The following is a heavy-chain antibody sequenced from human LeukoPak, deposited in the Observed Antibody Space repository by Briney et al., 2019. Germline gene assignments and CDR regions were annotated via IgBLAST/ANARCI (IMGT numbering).Heavy chain of an antibody. J-gene: IGHJ4*02. CDR1: GGSISSYY. Sequence: PSETLSLTCTVSGGSISSYYWSWIRQPPGKGLEWIGYIYTSGSTDYNPSLKSRVTISVDTSKNQFSLKLSSVTAADTAVYYCARFGDGYTRYYFDYWGQGTLVTVSS. CDR2: IYTSGST. CDR3: ARFGDGYTRYYFDY. D-gene: IGHD5-24*01. V-gene: IGHV4-4*09.